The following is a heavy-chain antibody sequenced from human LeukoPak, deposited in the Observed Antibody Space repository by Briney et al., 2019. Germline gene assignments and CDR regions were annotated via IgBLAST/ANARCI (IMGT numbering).Heavy chain of an antibody. CDR1: GFTFDDYA. J-gene: IGHJ4*02. CDR2: ISWNSGSI. V-gene: IGHV3-9*01. CDR3: AKDTDTMARGVIIRVFDY. D-gene: IGHD3-10*01. Sequence: PGRSLRLSCAASGFTFDDYAMHWVRQAPGKGLEWVSGISWNSGSIGYADSVKGRFTISRDNAKNSLYLQMNSLRAEDTALYYCAKDTDTMARGVIIRVFDYWGQGTLVTVSS.